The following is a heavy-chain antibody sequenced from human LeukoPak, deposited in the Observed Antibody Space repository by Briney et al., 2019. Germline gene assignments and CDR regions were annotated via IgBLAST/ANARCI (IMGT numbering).Heavy chain of an antibody. CDR2: ISYDGSNK. Sequence: GGSRRLSCAASGFTFSSYGMHWVRQAPGKGLEWVAVISYDGSNKYYADSVKGRFTISRDNSKNTLYLQMNSLRAEDTAVYYCAKDRGRLYYYDSSGFTGFDYWGQGTLVAVSS. CDR1: GFTFSSYG. V-gene: IGHV3-30*18. CDR3: AKDRGRLYYYDSSGFTGFDY. J-gene: IGHJ4*02. D-gene: IGHD3-22*01.